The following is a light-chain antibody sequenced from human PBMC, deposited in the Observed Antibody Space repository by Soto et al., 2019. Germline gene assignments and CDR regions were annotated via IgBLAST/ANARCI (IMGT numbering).Light chain of an antibody. CDR2: GAS. CDR3: QQYNNWPPIT. Sequence: MTQSPSSLSASVGDKIIITCRASLDVESDVSWYQQKPGQAPRLLIYGASTRATGIPARFSGSGSGTEFTLTISSLQSEDFAVYYCQQYNNWPPITFGQGTRLEIK. J-gene: IGKJ5*01. V-gene: IGKV3-15*01. CDR1: LDVESD.